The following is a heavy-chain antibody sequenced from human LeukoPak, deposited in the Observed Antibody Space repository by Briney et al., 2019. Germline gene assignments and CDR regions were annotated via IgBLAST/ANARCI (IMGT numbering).Heavy chain of an antibody. CDR1: GFTFSSYG. CDR2: ISYDGSNK. J-gene: IGHJ5*02. Sequence: PGRSLRLSCAASGFTFSSYGMHWVRQAPGKGLEWVAVISYDGSNKYYAESVKGRFTISRDNSKNTLYLQMNSLRAEDTAVYYCARPKLLQYYYDSSGYIPWFDPWGQGTLVTVSS. CDR3: ARPKLLQYYYDSSGYIPWFDP. V-gene: IGHV3-30*03. D-gene: IGHD3-22*01.